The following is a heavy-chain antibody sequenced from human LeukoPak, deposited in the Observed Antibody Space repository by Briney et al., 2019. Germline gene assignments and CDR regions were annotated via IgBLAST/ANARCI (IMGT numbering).Heavy chain of an antibody. CDR1: GYTFTSYF. J-gene: IGHJ4*02. Sequence: ASVKVSCKASGYTFTSYFMYWVRQAPGQGLEWMGLINPRGGTTRYAQEFQGRVTMTRDTSTHTVYMNLSSLRSEDTAMYYCARDRTHYYDSSGYYSRWEYWGQGTLVTVSS. D-gene: IGHD3-22*01. CDR2: INPRGGTT. V-gene: IGHV1-46*01. CDR3: ARDRTHYYDSSGYYSRWEY.